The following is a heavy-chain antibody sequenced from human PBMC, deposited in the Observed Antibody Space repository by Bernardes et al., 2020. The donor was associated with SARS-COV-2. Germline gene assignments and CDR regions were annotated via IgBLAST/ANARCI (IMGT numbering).Heavy chain of an antibody. Sequence: GGSLRLSRAASGFTFITYSMNWVRQAPGKGLEWVSYISSSSTTIYYADSVKGRFTISRDNAKNSLYLQMSSLRDEDTAVYYCARVAYIGYDSFDYWGQGTLVTFSS. CDR3: ARVAYIGYDSFDY. CDR2: ISSSSTTI. V-gene: IGHV3-48*02. CDR1: GFTFITYS. J-gene: IGHJ4*02. D-gene: IGHD5-12*01.